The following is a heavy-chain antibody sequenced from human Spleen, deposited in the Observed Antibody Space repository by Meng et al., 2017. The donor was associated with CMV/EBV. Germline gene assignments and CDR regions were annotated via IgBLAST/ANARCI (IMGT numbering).Heavy chain of an antibody. CDR2: ISSSSSYI. CDR3: ASSGYYLWYFQH. J-gene: IGHJ1*01. V-gene: IGHV3-21*01. CDR1: VFTFSSYS. D-gene: IGHD3-22*01. Sequence: WAAFVFTFSSYSMNWVRQPPGKGLEWVSSISSSSSYIYYADSVKGRFTISRDNAKNSLYLQMNSLRAEDTAVYYCASSGYYLWYFQHWGQGTLVTVSS.